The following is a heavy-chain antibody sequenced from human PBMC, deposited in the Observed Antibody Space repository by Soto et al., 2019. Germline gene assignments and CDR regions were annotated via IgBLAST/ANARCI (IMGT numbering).Heavy chain of an antibody. CDR2: IKHDGSEK. V-gene: IGHV3-7*01. CDR1: GFTFSSYW. J-gene: IGHJ4*02. Sequence: EVQLVESGGGLVQPGGSLRLSCAVSGFTFSSYWMSWVRQAPGKGLEWVANIKHDGSEKYYVDSVKGRFTMSRDNAKNSLYLQMNSLRAEDTAEYYCARRITVFGVVIMRYFDYWGQGTPVTVSS. D-gene: IGHD3-3*01. CDR3: ARRITVFGVVIMRYFDY.